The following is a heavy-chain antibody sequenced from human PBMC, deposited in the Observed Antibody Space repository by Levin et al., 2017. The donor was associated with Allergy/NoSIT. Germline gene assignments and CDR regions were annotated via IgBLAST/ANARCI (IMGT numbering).Heavy chain of an antibody. CDR1: GLTLSSNA. J-gene: IGHJ4*02. CDR2: ISSGGGST. CDR3: AKGLGNYYKHGLDS. D-gene: IGHD3-10*01. V-gene: IGHV3-23*01. Sequence: GESLKISCAASGLTLSSNALSWVRQAPGKGLEWGSTISSGGGSTFYADSVKGRFTVSRDNSKKTLFLQMDSLRAEDTAVYYCAKGLGNYYKHGLDSWGQGTLVTVSS.